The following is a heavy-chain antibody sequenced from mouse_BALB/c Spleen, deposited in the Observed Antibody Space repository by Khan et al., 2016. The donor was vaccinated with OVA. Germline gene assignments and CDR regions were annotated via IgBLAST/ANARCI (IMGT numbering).Heavy chain of an antibody. D-gene: IGHD1-1*01. CDR2: ISNGGGST. V-gene: IGHV5-12*02. CDR1: GFTFSDYF. Sequence: EVELVESGGGLVQPGGSLKLSCATSGFTFSDYFMYWVRQTPEKRLEWVAYISNGGGSTYYPDTVKGRFTISRDNAKNTLYQQMSRRKSEDTAMYYCARGTTVGAFDYWGQGTTLTVSS. J-gene: IGHJ2*01. CDR3: ARGTTVGAFDY.